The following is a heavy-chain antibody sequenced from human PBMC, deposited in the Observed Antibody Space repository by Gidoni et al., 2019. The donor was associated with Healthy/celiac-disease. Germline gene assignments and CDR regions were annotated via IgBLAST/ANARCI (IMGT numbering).Heavy chain of an antibody. CDR1: GYTFTSYY. Sequence: QVQLVQSGAEVKKPGVSVKVSCKASGYTFTSYYMHWVRQAPGQGLEWMGIINPSGGSTSYAQKCQGRVTMTRDTSTSTVYMELSSLRSEDTAVYYCARDGGSGTTVIGNWFDPWGQGTLVTVSS. D-gene: IGHD4-4*01. V-gene: IGHV1-46*01. J-gene: IGHJ5*02. CDR3: ARDGGSGTTVIGNWFDP. CDR2: INPSGGST.